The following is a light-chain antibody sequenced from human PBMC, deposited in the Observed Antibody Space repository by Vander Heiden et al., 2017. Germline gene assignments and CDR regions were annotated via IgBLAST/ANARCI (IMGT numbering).Light chain of an antibody. CDR3: QQYNTFPCT. CDR1: QYISSW. V-gene: IGKV1-5*03. CDR2: KAS. J-gene: IGKJ2*02. Sequence: DIQMTQSPSTLSASVGDRVTITCRASQYISSWLAWYQQKPGKAPKLLIYKASSLESGVASRFSGSGSGTEFTLTISSLQPDDFATYYCQQYNTFPCTFGQGTKLEIK.